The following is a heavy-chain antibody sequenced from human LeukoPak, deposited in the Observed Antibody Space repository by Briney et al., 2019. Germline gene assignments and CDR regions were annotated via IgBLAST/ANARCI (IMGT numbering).Heavy chain of an antibody. CDR1: GGSVNSISYY. CDR2: IYYGGST. V-gene: IGHV4-39*07. Sequence: SETLSLTCTVSGGSVNSISYYWGWIRQPPGKGLEWIGSIYYGGSTYYSPSLKSRVTISVDTSKNQFSLKLDSVTAADTAVYYCASRVDYFDYWGQGTLVTVSS. J-gene: IGHJ4*02. CDR3: ASRVDYFDY.